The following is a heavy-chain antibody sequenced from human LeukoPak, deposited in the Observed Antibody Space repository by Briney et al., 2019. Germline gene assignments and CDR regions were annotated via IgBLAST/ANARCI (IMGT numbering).Heavy chain of an antibody. CDR1: GGPISSYY. CDR2: TYYSGGT. D-gene: IGHD1-26*01. J-gene: IGHJ4*02. CDR3: ARGARAPDY. V-gene: IGHV4-59*01. Sequence: PSETLSLTCTVSGGPISSYYWSWIRQPPGKGLEWIGYTYYSGGTNYNPSLKSRVTISVDTSKNQFSLKLRSVTAADTAVYYCARGARAPDYWGQGTLVTVSS.